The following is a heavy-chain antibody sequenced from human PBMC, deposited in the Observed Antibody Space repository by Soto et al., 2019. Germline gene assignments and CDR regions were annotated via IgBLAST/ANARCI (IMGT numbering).Heavy chain of an antibody. CDR1: GFTFSNYY. Sequence: PGGSLRLSCAASGFTFSNYYMSGILQAQGKGLEWVSYISSSSGYTNYADSVKGRFTISRDNAKNSLYLQMNSLRAEDTAVYYCARHPQDIVLMVYAITYFDYWGQGTLVTVSS. J-gene: IGHJ4*02. D-gene: IGHD2-8*01. CDR2: ISSSSGYT. CDR3: ARHPQDIVLMVYAITYFDY. V-gene: IGHV3-11*06.